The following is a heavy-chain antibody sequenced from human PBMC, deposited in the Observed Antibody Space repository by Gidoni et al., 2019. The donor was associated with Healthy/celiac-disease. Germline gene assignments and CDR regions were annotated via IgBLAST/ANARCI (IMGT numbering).Heavy chain of an antibody. J-gene: IGHJ4*02. CDR2: IYWNDDK. CDR3: AHDRGGWLLLRGYFDY. CDR1: GFSLSTSGVG. V-gene: IGHV2-5*01. D-gene: IGHD3-22*01. Sequence: QITLKESGPTLVQPTQTLTLTCTFSGFSLSTSGVGVGWIRQTPGKALEWLALIYWNDDKRYSPSLKSRLTITKDTSKNQVVLTMTNMDPVDTATYYCAHDRGGWLLLRGYFDYWGQGTLVTVSS.